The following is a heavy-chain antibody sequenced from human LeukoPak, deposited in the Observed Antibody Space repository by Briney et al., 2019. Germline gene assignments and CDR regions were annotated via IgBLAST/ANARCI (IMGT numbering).Heavy chain of an antibody. Sequence: ASVKVSCKASGYTFTSYDINWVRQATGQGLEWMGWMNPNSGNTGYAQKFQGRVTITRNTSISTAYMELSSLRSEDTAVYYCTRGTEYSGSLNWFDPWGQGTLVTVSS. V-gene: IGHV1-8*03. J-gene: IGHJ5*02. CDR2: MNPNSGNT. D-gene: IGHD1-26*01. CDR3: TRGTEYSGSLNWFDP. CDR1: GYTFTSYD.